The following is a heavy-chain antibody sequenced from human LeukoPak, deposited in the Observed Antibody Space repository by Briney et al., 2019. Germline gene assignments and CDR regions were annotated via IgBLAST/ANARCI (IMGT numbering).Heavy chain of an antibody. CDR3: ARRLYYYGSGSYYAFDI. V-gene: IGHV4-59*01. CDR1: GGSISSYF. D-gene: IGHD3-10*01. CDR2: IYYSGST. Sequence: SETLSLTCTVSGGSISSYFWSWIRQPPGKGQEWIGYIYYSGSTNYNPSLKSRVTISVDTSKNQFSLKLSSVTAADTAVYYCARRLYYYGSGSYYAFDIWGQGTMVTVSS. J-gene: IGHJ3*02.